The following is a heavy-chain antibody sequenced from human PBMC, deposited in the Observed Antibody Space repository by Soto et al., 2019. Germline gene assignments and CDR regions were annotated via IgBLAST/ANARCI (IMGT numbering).Heavy chain of an antibody. CDR2: IRSKAYGGTT. Sequence: GGSLRLSCTASGFTFGDYAMSWFRQAPGKGLEWVGFIRSKAYGGTTEYAASVKGRFTISRDDSKSIAYLQMNSLKTEDTAVYYCTRQFRGATAGECAWGQGSLVTVSS. CDR1: GFTFGDYA. V-gene: IGHV3-49*03. J-gene: IGHJ5*02. D-gene: IGHD1-26*01. CDR3: TRQFRGATAGECA.